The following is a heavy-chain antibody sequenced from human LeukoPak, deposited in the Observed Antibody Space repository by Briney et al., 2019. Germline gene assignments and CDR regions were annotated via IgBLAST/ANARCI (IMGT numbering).Heavy chain of an antibody. CDR3: ATRYYDYAGGGDY. J-gene: IGHJ4*02. V-gene: IGHV3-23*01. CDR2: IVGSGVTT. D-gene: IGHD3-16*01. CDR1: GFTFTNYG. Sequence: GGTLRLSCVASGFTFTNYGMNWVRQAPGKGLEWVSGIVGSGVTTYYADSVKGRFTISRDNSKNTLYLQMNSLRAEDTAVYYCATRYYDYAGGGDYWGQGTLVTVSS.